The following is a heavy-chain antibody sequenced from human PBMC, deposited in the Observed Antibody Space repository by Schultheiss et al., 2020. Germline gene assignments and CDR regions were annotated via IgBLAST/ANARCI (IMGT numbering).Heavy chain of an antibody. CDR2: INPNSGGT. V-gene: IGHV1-2*02. CDR1: GYTFTAYP. J-gene: IGHJ5*02. Sequence: ASVKVSCKTSGYTFTAYPITWVRQAPGQGLEWMGWINPNSGGTNYAQKFQGRVTMTRDTSISTAYMELSRLRSDDTAVYYCARGPHTDWFDPWGQGTLVTVSS. CDR3: ARGPHTDWFDP.